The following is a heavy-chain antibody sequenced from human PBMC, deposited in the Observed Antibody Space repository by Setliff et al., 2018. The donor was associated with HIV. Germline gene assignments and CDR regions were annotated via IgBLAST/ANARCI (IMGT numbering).Heavy chain of an antibody. CDR2: INAGNGNR. V-gene: IGHV1-3*01. CDR1: GYTFKSYD. J-gene: IGHJ6*03. Sequence: ASVKVSCKTSGYTFKSYDINWVRQAPGQRPEWMARINAGNGNREYSPKFQGRVTMTRDTSTSTVYMELSSLRSEDTAVYYCARDKKEVVVSDYYYYYYMDVWGKGTTVTVSS. CDR3: ARDKKEVVVSDYYYYYYMDV. D-gene: IGHD2-15*01.